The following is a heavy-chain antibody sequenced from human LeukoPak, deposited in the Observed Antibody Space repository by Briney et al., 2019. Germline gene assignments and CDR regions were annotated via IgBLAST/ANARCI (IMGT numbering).Heavy chain of an antibody. CDR1: GFTFSDYY. CDR2: IGTSGSSI. CDR3: ARVPSYGDRSDFLDY. V-gene: IGHV3-11*01. J-gene: IGHJ4*02. Sequence: GGSLRLSCAASGFTFSDYYMSWIRQAPGKGLEWVSYIGTSGSSIYYADSVKGRFTISRDNAKKSFYLQMNSLRAEDTAVYYCARVPSYGDRSDFLDYWGQGTLVTVSS. D-gene: IGHD4/OR15-4a*01.